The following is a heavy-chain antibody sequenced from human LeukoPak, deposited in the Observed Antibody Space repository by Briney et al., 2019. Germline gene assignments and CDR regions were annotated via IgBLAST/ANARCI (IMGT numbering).Heavy chain of an antibody. CDR3: ARSSVKWELLRSVFDY. Sequence: GGSLRLSCAASGFTVSSNYMSWVRQAPGKGLEWVSSISSSSSYIYYADSVKGRFTISRDNAKNSLYLQMNSLRAEDTAVYYCARSSVKWELLRSVFDYWGQGTLVTVSS. D-gene: IGHD1-26*01. J-gene: IGHJ4*02. CDR2: ISSSSSYI. CDR1: GFTVSSNY. V-gene: IGHV3-21*01.